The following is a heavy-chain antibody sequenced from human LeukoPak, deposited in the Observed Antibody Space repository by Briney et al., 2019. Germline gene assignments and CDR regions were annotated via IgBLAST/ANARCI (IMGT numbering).Heavy chain of an antibody. J-gene: IGHJ4*02. CDR2: ISPNNGGT. CDR3: ARDRGWYFDY. V-gene: IGHV1-2*02. CDR1: GYTFTGYY. Sequence: GASVKVSCRTSGYTFTGYYTHWVRQAPGQGLEWMGWISPNNGGTNYAQKFQGRVTVTRDTSINTDYMGLSGLMSDDTAMYFCARDRGWYFDYWGQGTLVTVPS. D-gene: IGHD6-19*01.